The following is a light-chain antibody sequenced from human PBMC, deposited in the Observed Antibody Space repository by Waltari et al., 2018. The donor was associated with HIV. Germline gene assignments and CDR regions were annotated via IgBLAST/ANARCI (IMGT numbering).Light chain of an antibody. CDR1: QSVGGTY. CDR2: GAS. Sequence: EIVLTQSPGPLSLSPGDRATLSCRARQSVGGTYLAWYQQKPGQAPRLLISGASRRATGIPDRFSGSGSGTDFILTISRLEPEDLAVYYCQQYGRSPLTFGGGTKVEIK. CDR3: QQYGRSPLT. J-gene: IGKJ4*01. V-gene: IGKV3-20*01.